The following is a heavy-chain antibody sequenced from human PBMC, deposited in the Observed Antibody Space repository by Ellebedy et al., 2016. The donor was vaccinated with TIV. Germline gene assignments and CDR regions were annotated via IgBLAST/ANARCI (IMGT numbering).Heavy chain of an antibody. Sequence: GSLRLSCAVYGGSFSGYSWSWIRQPPGKGLEWIGEINHSGSTNYNPSLKSRVTISVDTSKNQFSLKLSSVTAADTAVYYCARGLGRGYSYGYAYWGQGTLVTVSS. V-gene: IGHV4-34*01. CDR3: ARGLGRGYSYGYAY. J-gene: IGHJ4*02. CDR1: GGSFSGYS. D-gene: IGHD5-18*01. CDR2: INHSGST.